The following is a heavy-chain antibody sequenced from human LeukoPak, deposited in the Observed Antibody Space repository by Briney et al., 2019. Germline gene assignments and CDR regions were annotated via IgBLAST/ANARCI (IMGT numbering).Heavy chain of an antibody. CDR3: ALTGGLGLRLGRAFDY. J-gene: IGHJ4*02. V-gene: IGHV3-7*03. CDR2: IKQDGSEK. Sequence: PGGSLRLSCAASGFTFSSYWMSWVRQAPGKGLEWVANIKQDGSEKYYVDSVKGRFTISRDNAKNSLYLQMNSLRAEDTAVYYCALTGGLGLRLGRAFDYWGQGTLVTVSS. D-gene: IGHD3-16*01. CDR1: GFTFSSYW.